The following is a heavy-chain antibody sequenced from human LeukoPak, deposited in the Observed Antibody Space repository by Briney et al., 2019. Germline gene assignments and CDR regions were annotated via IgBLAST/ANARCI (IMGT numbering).Heavy chain of an antibody. CDR1: GYSFTSYW. CDR3: ARLAFEVRGVITGYYFDY. Sequence: GESLKISCKGSGYSFTSYWIGWARQMPGKGLEWMGIIYPGDSDTRYSPSFQGQVTISADKSISTAYLQWSSLKASGTAMYYCARLAFEVRGVITGYYFDYWGQGTLVTVSS. CDR2: IYPGDSDT. J-gene: IGHJ4*02. D-gene: IGHD3-10*01. V-gene: IGHV5-51*01.